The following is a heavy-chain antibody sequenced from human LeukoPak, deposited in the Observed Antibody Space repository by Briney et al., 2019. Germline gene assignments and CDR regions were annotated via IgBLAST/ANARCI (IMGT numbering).Heavy chain of an antibody. J-gene: IGHJ4*02. CDR3: ARSTVTTGGGYY. CDR2: INPSGGST. V-gene: IGHV1-46*01. D-gene: IGHD4-17*01. Sequence: GASVKVSCKASGYTFTSYYMHWVRQAPGQGLEWMGIINPSGGSTSYAQKFQGRVTMTRDMSTSTVYMELSSLRSEDTAVYYCARSTVTTGGGYYWGQGTLVTVSS. CDR1: GYTFTSYY.